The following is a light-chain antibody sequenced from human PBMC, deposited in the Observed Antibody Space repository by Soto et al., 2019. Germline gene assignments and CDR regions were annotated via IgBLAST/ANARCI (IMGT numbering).Light chain of an antibody. Sequence: QSALTQPPSASGSPGQSVTISCTGTSSDIGGYNSVSWYQQHPGKAPKLMIYEVNKRPSGVPDRFAGSKSGNTASLTVSGLQAEDEDDYYCSSFAGSNNLRVFGTGTKVTVL. V-gene: IGLV2-8*01. CDR2: EVN. CDR3: SSFAGSNNLRV. CDR1: SSDIGGYNS. J-gene: IGLJ1*01.